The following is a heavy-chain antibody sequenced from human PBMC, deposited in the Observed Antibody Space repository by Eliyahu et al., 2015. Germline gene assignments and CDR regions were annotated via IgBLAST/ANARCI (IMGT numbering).Heavy chain of an antibody. J-gene: IGHJ6*02. Sequence: EVQLVESGGAVVQPGGSLRLSCAASGFXFXXYAXXWVRQSPGKGLEWVSLITXDSNTTYYADSVKGRFTISRDNSKNSLYLQMNSLRAEDTALYYCAKDYSTAGGSYYYYYGMDVWGQGTTVTVSS. CDR1: GFXFXXYA. CDR2: ITXDSNTT. D-gene: IGHD6-13*01. CDR3: AKDYSTAGGSYYYYYGMDV. V-gene: IGHV3-43D*04.